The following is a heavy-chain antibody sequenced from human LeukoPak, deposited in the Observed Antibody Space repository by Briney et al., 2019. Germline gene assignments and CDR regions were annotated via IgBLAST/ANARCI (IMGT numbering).Heavy chain of an antibody. CDR3: AKGLKTGVGPYMGYHYYMDV. D-gene: IGHD3-16*01. J-gene: IGHJ6*03. CDR2: VNDNGAAT. V-gene: IGHV3-23*01. CDR1: GFPFSNFA. Sequence: GGSLRLSCAASGFPFSNFAMSWVRQAPGKGLKWVTTVNDNGAATYYADSVKGRFTISRDNSYNTVSLQMNGLRDEDTGVYYCAKGLKTGVGPYMGYHYYMDVWGKGATVTVSS.